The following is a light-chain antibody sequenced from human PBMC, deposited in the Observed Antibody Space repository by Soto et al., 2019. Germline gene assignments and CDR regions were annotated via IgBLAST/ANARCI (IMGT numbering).Light chain of an antibody. Sequence: DIQMTQSPFSLSASVGDRVTITCRASQSISRDLNWYQQKPGKAPNLLIYAASTLESGVPSRFSGSGSGTEFTLTISSLQPDDFATYYCLQYETYWTFGQGTKVDIK. CDR2: AAS. J-gene: IGKJ1*01. CDR3: LQYETYWT. CDR1: QSISRD. V-gene: IGKV1-17*01.